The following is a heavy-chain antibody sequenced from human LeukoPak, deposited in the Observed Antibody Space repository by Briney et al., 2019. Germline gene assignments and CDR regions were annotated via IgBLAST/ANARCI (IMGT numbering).Heavy chain of an antibody. D-gene: IGHD1-20*01. CDR1: GGTFSSYA. J-gene: IGHJ4*02. V-gene: IGHV1-69*13. CDR2: IIPIFGTA. Sequence: ASVKVSCKASGGTFSSYAISWVRQAPGQGLEWMGGIIPIFGTANYAQKFQCRVTITADESTSTAYMELSSLRSEDTAVYYCARDHITGRVASLFDYWGQGTLVTVSS. CDR3: ARDHITGRVASLFDY.